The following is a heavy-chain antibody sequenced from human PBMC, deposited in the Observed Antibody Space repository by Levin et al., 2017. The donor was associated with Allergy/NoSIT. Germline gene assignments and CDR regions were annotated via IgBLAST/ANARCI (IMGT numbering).Heavy chain of an antibody. CDR3: AKDPIGSITIFGVVKNDAFDI. D-gene: IGHD3-3*01. Sequence: GGSLRLSCAASGFTFSSYAMSWVRQAPGKGLEWVSAISGSGGSTYYADSVKGRFTISRDNSKNTLYLQMNSLRAEDTAVYYCAKDPIGSITIFGVVKNDAFDIWGQGTMVTVSS. J-gene: IGHJ3*02. CDR1: GFTFSSYA. V-gene: IGHV3-23*01. CDR2: ISGSGGST.